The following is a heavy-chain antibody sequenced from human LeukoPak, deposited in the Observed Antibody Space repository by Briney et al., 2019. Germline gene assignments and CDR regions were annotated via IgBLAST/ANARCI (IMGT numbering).Heavy chain of an antibody. CDR2: INHSGST. V-gene: IGHV4-34*01. J-gene: IGHJ4*02. Sequence: SETLSLTCAVYGGSFSGYYWSWIRQPPGKGLEWIGEINHSGSTYYNPSLKSRVTISVDTSKNQFSLKLSSVTAADTAVYYCARAYYDFWSGYYLDYWGQGTLVTVSS. CDR3: ARAYYDFWSGYYLDY. D-gene: IGHD3-3*01. CDR1: GGSFSGYY.